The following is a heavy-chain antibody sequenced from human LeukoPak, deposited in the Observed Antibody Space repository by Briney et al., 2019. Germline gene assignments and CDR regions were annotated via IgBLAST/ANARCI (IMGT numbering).Heavy chain of an antibody. J-gene: IGHJ4*02. CDR2: SYYSGST. Sequence: SETLSLTCTVSGGSISNYYWSWIRQPPGKGLEWIGYSYYSGSTHYNPSLKSRLTMSVDTSKNQFSLKVSSVTAGDTAVYYCARRYCSGGSCYSAFDYWGQGTLVTVSS. D-gene: IGHD2-15*01. CDR3: ARRYCSGGSCYSAFDY. V-gene: IGHV4-59*08. CDR1: GGSISNYY.